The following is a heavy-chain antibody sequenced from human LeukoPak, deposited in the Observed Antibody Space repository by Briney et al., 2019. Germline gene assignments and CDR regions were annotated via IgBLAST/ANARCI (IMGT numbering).Heavy chain of an antibody. Sequence: SETLSLTCAVSGVSISNSQWWSWVRQPPGMGLEWIGEIYQSGRTNYNPSLKSRVTMSIDKANNEFSLRLASVTAADTAVYYCARLKVLDITWWPAEDWGPGTLVIVSS. CDR2: IYQSGRT. CDR1: GVSISNSQW. J-gene: IGHJ4*02. CDR3: ARLKVLDITWWPAED. D-gene: IGHD2-15*01. V-gene: IGHV4-4*02.